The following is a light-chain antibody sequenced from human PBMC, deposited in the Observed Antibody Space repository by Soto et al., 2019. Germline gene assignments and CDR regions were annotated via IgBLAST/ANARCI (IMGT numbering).Light chain of an antibody. V-gene: IGLV2-14*01. CDR1: SSDVGGYNY. J-gene: IGLJ1*01. CDR2: EVS. CDR3: SSYTSSSTPYV. Sequence: QSVLTQPASVSGSAGLSITISCTGASSDVGGYNYVSWYQQQPGKAPKLMIYEVSNRPSGVSNRFSGSKSGNTASLTISGLQAEDEAYYYCSSYTSSSTPYVFGTGTKLTV.